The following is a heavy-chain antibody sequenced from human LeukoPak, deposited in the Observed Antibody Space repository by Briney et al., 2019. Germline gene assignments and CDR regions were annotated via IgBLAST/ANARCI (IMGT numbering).Heavy chain of an antibody. CDR2: INHSGST. D-gene: IGHD5-18*01. Sequence: SETLSLTCAVYGGSFSGYYWSWIRQPPGKGLEWIREINHSGSTNYNPSLKSRVTISVDTSKNQFSLKLSSVTAADTAVYYCATSGYSYGFDYWGQGTLVTVSS. V-gene: IGHV4-34*01. CDR1: GGSFSGYY. CDR3: ATSGYSYGFDY. J-gene: IGHJ4*02.